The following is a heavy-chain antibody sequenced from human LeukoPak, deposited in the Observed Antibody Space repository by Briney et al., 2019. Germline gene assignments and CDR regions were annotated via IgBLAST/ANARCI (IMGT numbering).Heavy chain of an antibody. Sequence: GGSLRLSCAASGFTFSSYAMHWVRQAPGKGLEWVAVISYDGSNKYYADSVKGRFTISRDNSKNTLYLQMNSLRAEDTAVYYCARDHLRELNTWGGVRGVTSFNWSDPWGQGTLVTVSS. J-gene: IGHJ5*02. CDR2: ISYDGSNK. D-gene: IGHD3-10*01. CDR1: GFTFSSYA. V-gene: IGHV3-30-3*01. CDR3: ARDHLRELNTWGGVRGVTSFNWSDP.